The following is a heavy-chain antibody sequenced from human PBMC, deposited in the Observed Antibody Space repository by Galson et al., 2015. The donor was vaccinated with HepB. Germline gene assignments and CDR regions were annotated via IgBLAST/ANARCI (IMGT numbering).Heavy chain of an antibody. Sequence: LSLTCTVSGGSISSSSYYWGWIRQPPGKGLEWIGSIYYSGSTYYNPSLKSRVTISVDTSKNQFSLKLSSVTAADTAVYYCARVVGESSNDQLNFDYWGQGTLVTVSS. D-gene: IGHD2-15*01. CDR3: ARVVGESSNDQLNFDY. CDR2: IYYSGST. V-gene: IGHV4-39*01. J-gene: IGHJ4*02. CDR1: GGSISSSSYY.